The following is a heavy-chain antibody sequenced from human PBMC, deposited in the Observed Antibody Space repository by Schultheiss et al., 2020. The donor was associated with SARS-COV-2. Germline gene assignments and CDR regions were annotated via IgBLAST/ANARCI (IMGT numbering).Heavy chain of an antibody. J-gene: IGHJ5*02. CDR2: IWYDGSNK. CDR1: GFTFSSYG. Sequence: GGSLRLSCKGSGFTFSSYGMHWVRQAPGKGLEWVAVIWYDGSNKYYADSVKGRFTISRDNSKNTLYLQMNSLRAEDTAVYYCARDSQDIVVVPAAIPTGYNWFDPWGQGTLVTVSS. V-gene: IGHV3-33*01. D-gene: IGHD2-2*01. CDR3: ARDSQDIVVVPAAIPTGYNWFDP.